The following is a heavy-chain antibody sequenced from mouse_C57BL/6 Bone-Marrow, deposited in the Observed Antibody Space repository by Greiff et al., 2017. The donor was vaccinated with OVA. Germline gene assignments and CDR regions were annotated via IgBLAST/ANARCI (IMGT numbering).Heavy chain of an antibody. CDR2: IDPSDSYT. V-gene: IGHV1-50*01. Sequence: QVQLQQPGAELVKPGASVKLSCKASGYTFTSYWMQWVKQRPGQGLEWIGEIDPSDSYTNYNQKFKGKATLTVDTSSSTAYMQLSSLTSEDSAVDYCARYRKDWGQGTTLTVSS. D-gene: IGHD2-14*01. J-gene: IGHJ2*01. CDR1: GYTFTSYW. CDR3: ARYRKD.